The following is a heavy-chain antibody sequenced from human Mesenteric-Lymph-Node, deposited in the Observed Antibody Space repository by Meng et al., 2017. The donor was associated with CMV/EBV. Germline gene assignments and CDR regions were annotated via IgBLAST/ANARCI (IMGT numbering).Heavy chain of an antibody. Sequence: GESLKISCAASGFSFSKYGVHWVRQAQGKGLEWVAFKRYDGSNEYYADSVKGRLTISRDNSKNSLYLQMNNLRPEDTAVYYCAKDHEMYCVKTSCFYMDVWGQGTTVTVSS. V-gene: IGHV3-30*02. CDR2: KRYDGSNE. CDR1: GFSFSKYG. J-gene: IGHJ6*02. CDR3: AKDHEMYCVKTSCFYMDV. D-gene: IGHD2-2*01.